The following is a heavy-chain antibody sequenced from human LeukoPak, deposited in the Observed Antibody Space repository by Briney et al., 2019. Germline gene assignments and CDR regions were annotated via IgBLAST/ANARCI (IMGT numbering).Heavy chain of an antibody. D-gene: IGHD1-7*01. J-gene: IGHJ4*02. Sequence: PSETLSLTCAVYGGSFSGYYWSWIRQPPGEGLEWIGEINHSGSTNYNPSLKSRVTISVDTSKNQFSLKLSSVTAADTAVYYCARGLSLITGTTAVVATKGSLDYWGQGTLVTVSS. CDR1: GGSFSGYY. CDR2: INHSGST. CDR3: ARGLSLITGTTAVVATKGSLDY. V-gene: IGHV4-34*01.